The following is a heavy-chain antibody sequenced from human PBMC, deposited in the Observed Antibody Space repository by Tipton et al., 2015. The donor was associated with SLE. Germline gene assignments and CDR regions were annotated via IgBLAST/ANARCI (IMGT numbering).Heavy chain of an antibody. J-gene: IGHJ4*02. V-gene: IGHV3-74*01. CDR1: GLSFRSYW. D-gene: IGHD3-16*02. CDR2: INSDGSST. Sequence: SLRLSCVASGLSFRSYWMHWVRQAPGKGLVWVSGINSDGSSTTYADSVKGRFTISRDNAKNTLFLQMNSLRAEDSAVYYCASGYRTDSWGQGTLVTVSS. CDR3: ASGYRTDS.